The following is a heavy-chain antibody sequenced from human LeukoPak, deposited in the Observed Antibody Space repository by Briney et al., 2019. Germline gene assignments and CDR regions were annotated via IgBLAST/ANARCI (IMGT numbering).Heavy chain of an antibody. J-gene: IGHJ4*02. CDR2: IYYSGST. Sequence: SETLSLTCTVPGGSISSYYWSWIRQPPGKGLEWIGYIYYSGSTNYNPSLKSRVTISVDTSKNQFSLKLSSVTAADTAVYYCARVYCSSTSCYDYWGQGALVTVSS. CDR3: ARVYCSSTSCYDY. CDR1: GGSISSYY. D-gene: IGHD2-2*01. V-gene: IGHV4-59*08.